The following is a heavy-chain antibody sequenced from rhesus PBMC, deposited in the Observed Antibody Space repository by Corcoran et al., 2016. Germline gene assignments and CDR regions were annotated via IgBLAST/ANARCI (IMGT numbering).Heavy chain of an antibody. V-gene: IGHV4-147*01. Sequence: QVQLQESGPGLVKPSETLSLTCAVSGYSISSNYWSWIRQPPGKGLEWIGYSYGSTVSTSSNPTLKSRVTISTSTSKNQFSLELSSVTAADTAVYYCARGTYSGYGDLYYWGQGVLVTVSS. CDR3: ARGTYSGYGDLYY. CDR1: GYSISSNY. D-gene: IGHD5-24*01. J-gene: IGHJ4*01. CDR2: SYGSTVST.